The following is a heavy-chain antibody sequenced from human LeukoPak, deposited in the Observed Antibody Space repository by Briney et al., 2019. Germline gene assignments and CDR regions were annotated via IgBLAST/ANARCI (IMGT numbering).Heavy chain of an antibody. V-gene: IGHV1-18*01. CDR3: ARDVYYDILTGDYYYYMDV. CDR1: GYTFTRYG. CDR2: ISAYNGNT. J-gene: IGHJ6*03. D-gene: IGHD3-9*01. Sequence: EASVKVSCKASGYTFTRYGISWVRQAPGQGLEWMGWISAYNGNTNYAQKLQGRVTMTTDTSTSTAYMELRSLRSDDTAVYYCARDVYYDILTGDYYYYMDVWGKRTTVTVSS.